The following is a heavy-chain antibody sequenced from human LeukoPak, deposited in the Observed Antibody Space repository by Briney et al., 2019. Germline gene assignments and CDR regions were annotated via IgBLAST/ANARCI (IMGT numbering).Heavy chain of an antibody. Sequence: GGSLRLSCAASGFTFSSYSMNWVRQAPGKGLEWVSPISSSSSYIYYADSVKGRFTISRDNAKNSLYLQMNSLRAEDTAVYYCARARYPKYYYGSGSTNWFDPWGQGTLVTVSS. J-gene: IGHJ5*02. CDR1: GFTFSSYS. CDR3: ARARYPKYYYGSGSTNWFDP. D-gene: IGHD3-10*01. CDR2: ISSSSSYI. V-gene: IGHV3-21*01.